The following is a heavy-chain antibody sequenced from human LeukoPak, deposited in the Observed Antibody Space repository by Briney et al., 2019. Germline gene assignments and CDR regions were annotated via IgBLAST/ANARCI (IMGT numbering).Heavy chain of an antibody. CDR2: IGGSGATI. J-gene: IGHJ4*02. Sequence: KPGGSLRLSCAASGFTFSDYYMSWIRQAPGKGLEWVSYIGGSGATIHYADSVKGRFTVSRDNAKNSLSLQMNSLRAEDTAVYYCVRDMGYCSGGSCYGRRYFDYWGQGTLVTVSS. CDR1: GFTFSDYY. V-gene: IGHV3-11*01. CDR3: VRDMGYCSGGSCYGRRYFDY. D-gene: IGHD2-15*01.